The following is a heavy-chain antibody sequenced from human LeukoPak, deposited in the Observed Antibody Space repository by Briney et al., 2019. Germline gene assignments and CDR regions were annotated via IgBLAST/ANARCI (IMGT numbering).Heavy chain of an antibody. CDR2: INHRGGST. D-gene: IGHD1-1*01. J-gene: IGHJ6*03. V-gene: IGHV1-46*01. CDR3: ARGCSTGSNYYYYYYYMDV. Sequence: ASVKVSCKTSGYTFTDYYMHWVRQAPGQGLEWMGIINHRGGSTSYAQKFQGRVTRTRDMSTSTVYRELSSLRSEDTAVYYCARGCSTGSNYYYYYYYMDVWGKGTTVTVSS. CDR1: GYTFTDYY.